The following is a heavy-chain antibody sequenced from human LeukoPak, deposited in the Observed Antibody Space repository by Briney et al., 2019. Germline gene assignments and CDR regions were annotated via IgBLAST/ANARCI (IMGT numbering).Heavy chain of an antibody. D-gene: IGHD4-17*01. CDR2: IGGSSTSI. J-gene: IGHJ3*02. V-gene: IGHV3-21*01. CDR3: ARELGGDYGEAFDI. Sequence: GGTLRLSCAASGFTFSTYSMNWVRQAPGKGLEWVSCIGGSSTSISYADSVKRPFTTSRNNAKMSLYPQMTSLRAEDAAVYYCARELGGDYGEAFDIWGQGTMVTVSS. CDR1: GFTFSTYS.